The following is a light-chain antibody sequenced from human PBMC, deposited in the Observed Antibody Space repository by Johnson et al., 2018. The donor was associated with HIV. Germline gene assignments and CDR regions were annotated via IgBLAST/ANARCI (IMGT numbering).Light chain of an antibody. CDR1: SSNIGNNY. CDR2: ENN. CDR3: GTWDSSLSAGGV. V-gene: IGLV1-51*02. Sequence: QSVLTQPPSVSAAPGQKVTISCSGSSSNIGNNYVSWYQQLPGTAPKLLIYENNKRPSGIPDRFSCSKSGASATLGITGLQTGDEADYYCGTWDSSLSAGGVFGPGTKVTVL. J-gene: IGLJ1*01.